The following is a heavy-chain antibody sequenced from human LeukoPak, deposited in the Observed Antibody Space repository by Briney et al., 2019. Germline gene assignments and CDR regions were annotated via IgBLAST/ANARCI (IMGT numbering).Heavy chain of an antibody. D-gene: IGHD4-17*01. CDR3: ARAPNDYGDYVGAFDI. V-gene: IGHV1-2*02. Sequence: GPSVKVSCKASGYTFTGYYMHWVRQAPGQGLEWMGWINPNSGGTNYAQKFQGRVTMTRDTSISTTYMELSRLRSDDTAVYYCARAPNDYGDYVGAFDIWGQGTMVTVSS. CDR2: INPNSGGT. J-gene: IGHJ3*02. CDR1: GYTFTGYY.